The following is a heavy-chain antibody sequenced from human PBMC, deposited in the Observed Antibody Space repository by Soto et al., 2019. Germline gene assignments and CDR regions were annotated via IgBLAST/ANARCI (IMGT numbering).Heavy chain of an antibody. CDR3: ARGTIEARQHLDY. CDR1: GFTFSSYV. CDR2: ISIRGGDE. V-gene: IGHV3-30*03. J-gene: IGHJ4*02. Sequence: QVQLVESGGGVVQPGKSLRLSCAASGFTFSSYVMHWARQAPGKGLEWVTVISIRGGDEYYAESVRGRFTISRDDSKNTLYLQMDSLRVEDTAVYYCARGTIEARQHLDYWGQGTLVTVSS. D-gene: IGHD6-6*01.